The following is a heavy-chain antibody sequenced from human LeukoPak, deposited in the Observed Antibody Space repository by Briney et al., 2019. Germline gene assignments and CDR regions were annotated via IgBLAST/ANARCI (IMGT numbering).Heavy chain of an antibody. CDR1: GHSISSGYY. D-gene: IGHD6-19*01. Sequence: SETLSLTCTVSGHSISSGYYWGWVRQPPGKGLEWIGSLFYTGSPYYNPSLKSRVTISVDTSKNQFSLKLSSVTAADTAVYYCARGFDSSGWYAYYFDYWGQGTLVTVSS. CDR3: ARGFDSSGWYAYYFDY. V-gene: IGHV4-38-2*02. CDR2: LFYTGSP. J-gene: IGHJ4*02.